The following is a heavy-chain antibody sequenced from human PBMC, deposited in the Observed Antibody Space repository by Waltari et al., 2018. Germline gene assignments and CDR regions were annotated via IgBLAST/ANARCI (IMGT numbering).Heavy chain of an antibody. D-gene: IGHD1-26*01. CDR2: IRAYNGNT. CDR1: GYTFTSYG. Sequence: QVQLVQSGAEVKKPGASVKVSCKASGYTFTSYGISWVRQAPGQGLEGMGWIRAYNGNTNHAQKLQGKVTMTTDTATSTAYMERRSLRSDDTAVYYGARVIVPRRGGGKFDPWGQGTLVTVSS. V-gene: IGHV1-18*01. CDR3: ARVIVPRRGGGKFDP. J-gene: IGHJ5*02.